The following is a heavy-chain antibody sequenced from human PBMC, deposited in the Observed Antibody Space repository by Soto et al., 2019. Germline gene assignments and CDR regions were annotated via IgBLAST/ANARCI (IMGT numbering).Heavy chain of an antibody. J-gene: IGHJ5*02. V-gene: IGHV3-23*01. Sequence: GGSLRLSCTASGFNTRFYSMSWVRQTPGKGLEWVAALSRSGGATYYADSVRGRFTISRDASKDTLFLQMSNLRAEDTALYYCSKGEMSTIRNSFDPWGQGTLVTVS. CDR1: GFNTRFYS. CDR3: SKGEMSTIRNSFDP. D-gene: IGHD1-7*01. CDR2: LSRSGGAT.